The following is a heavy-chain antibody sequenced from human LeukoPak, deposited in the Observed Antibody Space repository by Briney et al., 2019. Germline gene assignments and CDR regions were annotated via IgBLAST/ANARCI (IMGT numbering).Heavy chain of an antibody. V-gene: IGHV3-73*01. J-gene: IGHJ4*02. CDR3: TSQSGYSSSWYARVDY. D-gene: IGHD6-13*01. Sequence: GGSLRLSCAASGFTFSGSAMHWVRQASGKGLEWVGRIRSKANSYATAYAASVKGRFTISRDDSKNTAYLQMNSLKTEDTVVYYCTSQSGYSSSWYARVDYWGQGTLVTVSS. CDR2: IRSKANSYAT. CDR1: GFTFSGSA.